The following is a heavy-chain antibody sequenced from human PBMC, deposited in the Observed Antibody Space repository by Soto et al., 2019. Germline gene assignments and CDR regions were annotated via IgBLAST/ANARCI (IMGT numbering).Heavy chain of an antibody. V-gene: IGHV4-34*01. J-gene: IGHJ4*02. CDR2: INHSGST. Sequence: SETLSLTCAVYGGSFSGYYWSWIRKPPGKGLEWIGEINHSGSTNYNPSLKSRVTISVDTSKNQFSLKLSSVTAADTAVYYCARGLSTHDSSGYYPFDYWGQGTLVTVSS. D-gene: IGHD3-22*01. CDR1: GGSFSGYY. CDR3: ARGLSTHDSSGYYPFDY.